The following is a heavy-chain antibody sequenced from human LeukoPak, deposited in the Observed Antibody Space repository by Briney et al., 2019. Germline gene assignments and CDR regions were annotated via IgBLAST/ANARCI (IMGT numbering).Heavy chain of an antibody. Sequence: PGGSLRLSCEASGFTFSAYAMTWVRQAPGKGLEWVSSIGSDNKPHYSESVKGRFAISRDNSKNSLYLQMSSLRAEDTAVYYCARYGSGIGGNWFDPWGQGTLVTVSS. V-gene: IGHV3-23*05. D-gene: IGHD3-10*01. CDR2: IGSDNKP. CDR3: ARYGSGIGGNWFDP. CDR1: GFTFSAYA. J-gene: IGHJ5*02.